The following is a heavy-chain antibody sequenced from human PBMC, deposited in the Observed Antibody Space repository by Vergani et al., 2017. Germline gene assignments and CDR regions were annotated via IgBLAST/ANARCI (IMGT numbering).Heavy chain of an antibody. J-gene: IGHJ4*02. CDR2: IYHSGST. CDR1: GSSISSGGYS. D-gene: IGHD3-10*01. Sequence: QLQLQESGSGLVKPSQTLSLTCAVSGSSISSGGYSWSWIRQPPGKGLEWIGYIYHSGSTYYNPSLKSRVTISVDRSKNQFSLKLSSMTAADTAVYYCARGPPHYYGSGPPFDYWGQGTLVTVSS. CDR3: ARGPPHYYGSGPPFDY. V-gene: IGHV4-30-2*01.